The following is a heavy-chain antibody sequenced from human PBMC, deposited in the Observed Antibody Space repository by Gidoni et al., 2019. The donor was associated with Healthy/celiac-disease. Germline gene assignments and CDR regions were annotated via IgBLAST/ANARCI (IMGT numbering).Heavy chain of an antibody. CDR1: GGFFSRYY. Sequence: QVQLQQWGAGLLKPSETLSLTCAVYGGFFSRYYWRWTRQPPGKGLEWIGEINHSGSTNYNPSLESGVTISVDTSKNQFSLKLSSVTAADTAGYYCARGNYYGSGSYYKTPGSYYDYYGMDVWGQGTTVTVSS. J-gene: IGHJ6*02. V-gene: IGHV4-34*01. D-gene: IGHD3-10*01. CDR3: ARGNYYGSGSYYKTPGSYYDYYGMDV. CDR2: INHSGST.